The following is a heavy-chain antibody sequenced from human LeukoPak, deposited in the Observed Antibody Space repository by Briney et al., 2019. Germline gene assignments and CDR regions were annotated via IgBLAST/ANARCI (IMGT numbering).Heavy chain of an antibody. J-gene: IGHJ4*02. D-gene: IGHD3-10*01. CDR1: GGSISSGGYY. CDR3: ASNYGSGSYRDY. V-gene: IGHV4-31*03. Sequence: SETLSLTCTVSGGSISSGGYYWSWIRQHPGEGLEWIGYIYYSGSTYYNPSLKSRVTISVDTSKNQFSLKLSSVTAADTAVYYCASNYGSGSYRDYWGQGTLVTVSS. CDR2: IYYSGST.